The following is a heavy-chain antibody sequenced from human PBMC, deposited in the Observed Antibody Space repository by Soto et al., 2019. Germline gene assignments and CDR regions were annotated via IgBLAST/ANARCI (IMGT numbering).Heavy chain of an antibody. Sequence: GGSLTVSCAPSGFTFSSDVMSSVRQSPAKGLKGVSAIRGSGGSTYYADAVEGRFTISRDNSKNTLYLQMDSLSAEDTAVYYCAKDHRPASYYDYIWGGGEGGYYFDYWGQGTLVTVSS. CDR1: GFTFSSDV. J-gene: IGHJ4*02. V-gene: IGHV3-23*01. D-gene: IGHD3-16*01. CDR2: IRGSGGST. CDR3: AKDHRPASYYDYIWGGGEGGYYFDY.